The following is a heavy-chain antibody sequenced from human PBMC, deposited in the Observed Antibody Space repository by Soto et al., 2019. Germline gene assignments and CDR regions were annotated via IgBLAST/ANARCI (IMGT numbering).Heavy chain of an antibody. CDR3: ARGRYLDSSGDLYYFDY. J-gene: IGHJ4*02. D-gene: IGHD3-22*01. V-gene: IGHV3-23*01. CDR1: GFTFNSYV. Sequence: PGGSLRLSCAASGFTFNSYVMTWVRQAPGEGLEWVSSISRSGRGSAYYTDSVKGRFTISRDNSENTLFLQMNNLRDEDTALYYCARGRYLDSSGDLYYFDYWGQGIPVTVSS. CDR2: ISRSGRGSA.